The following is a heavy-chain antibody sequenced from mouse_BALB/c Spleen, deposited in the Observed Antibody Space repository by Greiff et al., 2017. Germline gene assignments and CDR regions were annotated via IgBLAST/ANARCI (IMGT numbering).Heavy chain of an antibody. CDR1: GFTFSDYY. Sequence: EVQRVESGGGLVKPGGSLKLSCAASGFTFSDYYMYWVRQTPEKRLEWVATISDGGSYTYYPDSVKGRFTISRDNAKNNLYLQMSSLKSEDTAMYYCARESELGAYWGQGTLVTVSA. CDR2: ISDGGSYT. V-gene: IGHV5-4*02. J-gene: IGHJ3*01. CDR3: ARESELGAY. D-gene: IGHD4-1*01.